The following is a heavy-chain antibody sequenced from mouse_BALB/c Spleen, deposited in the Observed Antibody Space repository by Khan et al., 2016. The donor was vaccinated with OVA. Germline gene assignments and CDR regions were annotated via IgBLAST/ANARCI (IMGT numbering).Heavy chain of an antibody. CDR2: ISYSGST. V-gene: IGHV3-2*02. J-gene: IGHJ3*01. CDR3: ARWFTY. Sequence: VQLKQSGPGLVKPSQSLSLTCTVTGYSITSDYAWNWIRQFPGNKLEWMGYISYSGSTTYNPSLKSRISITRDTSKNQFFLQLNSVTTEDTATYYSARWFTYWGQGTLVTVSA. CDR1: GYSITSDYA.